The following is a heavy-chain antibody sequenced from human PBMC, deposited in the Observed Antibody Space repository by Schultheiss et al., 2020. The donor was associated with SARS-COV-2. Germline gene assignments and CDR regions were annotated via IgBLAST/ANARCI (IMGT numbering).Heavy chain of an antibody. CDR2: IYYSGST. D-gene: IGHD2-15*01. CDR3: ARDTRAYCSGGSCNWFDP. CDR1: GGSISSSSYY. V-gene: IGHV4-61*05. J-gene: IGHJ5*02. Sequence: SETLSLTCTVSGGSISSSSYYWGWIRQPPGKGLEWIGYIYYSGSTNYNPSLKSRVTISVDKSKNQFSLKLGSVTAADTAVYYCARDTRAYCSGGSCNWFDPWGQGTLVTVSS.